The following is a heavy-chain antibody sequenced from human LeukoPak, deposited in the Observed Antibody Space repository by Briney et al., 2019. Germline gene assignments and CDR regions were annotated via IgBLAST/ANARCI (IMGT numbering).Heavy chain of an antibody. CDR1: GGSISSSSYY. D-gene: IGHD6-13*01. CDR3: ARPQYSSSWYAFDI. J-gene: IGHJ3*02. V-gene: IGHV4-39*01. CDR2: IYYSGST. Sequence: SETLSLTCTVSGGSISSSSYYWGWIRQPPGKGLEWIGSIYYSGSTYYNPSLKSRVTISVDTSKNQFSLKLSSVTAADTAVYYCARPQYSSSWYAFDIWGQGTMVTVSS.